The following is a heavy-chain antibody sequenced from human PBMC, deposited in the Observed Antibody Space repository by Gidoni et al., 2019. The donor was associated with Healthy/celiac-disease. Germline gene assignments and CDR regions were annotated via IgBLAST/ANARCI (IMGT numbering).Heavy chain of an antibody. Sequence: QVQLVESGGGVVQPGGSLRLSCAAVGFTFSSYGMHWVRQAPGKGLEWVAFIRYDGSNKYYADSVKGRFTISRDNSKNTLYLQMNSLRAEDTAVYYCAKVLSAGACGGDCYPDYWGQGTLVTVSS. D-gene: IGHD2-21*02. V-gene: IGHV3-30*02. J-gene: IGHJ4*02. CDR3: AKVLSAGACGGDCYPDY. CDR1: GFTFSSYG. CDR2: IRYDGSNK.